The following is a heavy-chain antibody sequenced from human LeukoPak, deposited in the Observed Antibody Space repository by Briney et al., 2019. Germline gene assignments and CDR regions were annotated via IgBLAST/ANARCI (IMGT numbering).Heavy chain of an antibody. Sequence: GGSLRLSCAASGFTFSDYYMSWIRQAPGKGLEWVSYISSSGSTIYYADSVKGRFTISRDNARNSLYLQMNSLRAEDTAVYYCARDPRIAARRYMDVWGKGTTVTVSS. V-gene: IGHV3-11*01. CDR2: ISSSGSTI. CDR3: ARDPRIAARRYMDV. CDR1: GFTFSDYY. D-gene: IGHD6-6*01. J-gene: IGHJ6*03.